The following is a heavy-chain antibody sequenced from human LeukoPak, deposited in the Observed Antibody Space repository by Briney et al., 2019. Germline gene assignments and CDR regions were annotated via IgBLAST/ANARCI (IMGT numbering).Heavy chain of an antibody. CDR3: AREGAYCGGDCYHPALWDY. CDR2: INHSGST. CDR1: GGSFSGKY. Sequence: SETLSLTCAVYGGSFSGKYWSWIRQPPGKGLEWIGEINHSGSTNYNPSLKSRVTISVDTSKNQFSLKLSSVTAADTAVYYCAREGAYCGGDCYHPALWDYWGQGTLVTVSS. V-gene: IGHV4-34*01. J-gene: IGHJ4*02. D-gene: IGHD2-21*02.